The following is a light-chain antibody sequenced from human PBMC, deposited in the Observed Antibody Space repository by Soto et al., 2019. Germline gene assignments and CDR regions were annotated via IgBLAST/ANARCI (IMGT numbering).Light chain of an antibody. CDR2: YND. CDR1: NSNIGSNV. V-gene: IGLV1-36*01. CDR3: AAWDDSIYRPD. Sequence: SVLAQPPSVANAPRQRVAISCSGSNSNIGSNVINWYQHLPGKAPTLLIYYNDRLSSGVSARFSGSKSGTSASLSISRLQSEDEADYFCAAWDDSIYRPDFGTGTKVTVL. J-gene: IGLJ1*01.